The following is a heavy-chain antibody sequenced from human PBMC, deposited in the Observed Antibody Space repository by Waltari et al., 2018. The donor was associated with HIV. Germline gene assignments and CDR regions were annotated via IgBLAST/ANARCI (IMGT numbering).Heavy chain of an antibody. D-gene: IGHD5-12*01. J-gene: IGHJ4*02. CDR2: IKQDGGEK. Sequence: EVQLVESGGGLVQPGGSLRLSCAGSGFTFSRYWMSWGRQAQGKGLECVDNIKQDGGEKAYVDAVKAPFTTSRDTAKNSLYLRMNDLGAEDTAVYDCARLRGGYDFDYWGQGTLVTVSS. V-gene: IGHV3-7*01. CDR1: GFTFSRYW. CDR3: ARLRGGYDFDY.